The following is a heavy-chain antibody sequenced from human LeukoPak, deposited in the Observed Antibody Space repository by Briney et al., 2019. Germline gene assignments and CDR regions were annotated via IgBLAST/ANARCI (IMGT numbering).Heavy chain of an antibody. J-gene: IGHJ4*02. V-gene: IGHV3-23*01. Sequence: GGSLSLSCAASGFTFSSYAMSWVRQAPGKGLEWVSAISGSGGSTYYADSVKGRFTISRDNSKNTLYLQMNSLRAEDTAVYYCAKESALVVAAPAFDYWGQGTLVTVSS. CDR1: GFTFSSYA. D-gene: IGHD2-15*01. CDR2: ISGSGGST. CDR3: AKESALVVAAPAFDY.